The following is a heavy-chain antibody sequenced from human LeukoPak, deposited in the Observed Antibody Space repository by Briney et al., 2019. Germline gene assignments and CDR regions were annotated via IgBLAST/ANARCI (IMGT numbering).Heavy chain of an antibody. D-gene: IGHD3-10*01. CDR2: IGIDGDT. Sequence: GGSLRLSCAASGFTFKNYDMHWVRQSTGEGLEWVSTIGIDGDTFYPDSVKGRFTISRDNDRNFLYLQMNNLRVGDTAVYYCASSGEATRSKGAFDLWGLGTRVTVSS. J-gene: IGHJ3*01. V-gene: IGHV3-13*01. CDR3: ASSGEATRSKGAFDL. CDR1: GFTFKNYD.